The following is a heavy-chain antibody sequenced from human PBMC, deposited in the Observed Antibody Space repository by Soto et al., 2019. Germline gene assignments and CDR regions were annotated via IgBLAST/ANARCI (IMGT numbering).Heavy chain of an antibody. D-gene: IGHD3-10*01. CDR2: ISWNSGNI. Sequence: EVQLVESGGGLVQPGRSLRLSCAASGFTFDDYAMYWVRQGPGKGLEWVSSISWNSGNIGYADSVKGRFTISRDNAENSLYLQMNSLRAEDTALYYCAKGHKGNYYGSGSYQWGAFDYWGQGTLVTVSS. J-gene: IGHJ4*02. CDR1: GFTFDDYA. V-gene: IGHV3-9*01. CDR3: AKGHKGNYYGSGSYQWGAFDY.